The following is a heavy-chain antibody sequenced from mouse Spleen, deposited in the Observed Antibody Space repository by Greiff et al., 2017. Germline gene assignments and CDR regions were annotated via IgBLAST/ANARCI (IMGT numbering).Heavy chain of an antibody. J-gene: IGHJ3*01. V-gene: IGHV1-55*01. D-gene: IGHD1-1*01. Sequence: VQLQQPGAELVKPGASVKMSCKASGYTFTSYWITWVKQRPGQGLEWIGDIYPGSGSTNYNEKFKSKATLTVDTSSSTAYMQLSSLTSEDSAVYYCAREEIYYYDGSSAWFAYWGQGTLVTVSA. CDR2: IYPGSGST. CDR3: AREEIYYYDGSSAWFAY. CDR1: GYTFTSYW.